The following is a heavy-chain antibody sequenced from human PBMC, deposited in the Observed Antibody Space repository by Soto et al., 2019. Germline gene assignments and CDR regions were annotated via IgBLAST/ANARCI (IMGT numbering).Heavy chain of an antibody. Sequence: QITLKESGPTLVKPTQTLTLTCTFSGFSLSTSGVGVGWIRQPPGKALEWLALIYWDDDKRYSQSLKRRLTITKDTAKNQVVLTMTNMDPVDTATYYCAHTYLPGYSNSWYGSNWFDPWGQGTLVTVTS. CDR1: GFSLSTSGVG. V-gene: IGHV2-5*02. CDR2: IYWDDDK. D-gene: IGHD6-13*01. CDR3: AHTYLPGYSNSWYGSNWFDP. J-gene: IGHJ5*02.